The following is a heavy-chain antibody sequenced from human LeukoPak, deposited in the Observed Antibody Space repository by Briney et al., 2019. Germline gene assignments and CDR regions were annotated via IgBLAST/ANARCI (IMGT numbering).Heavy chain of an antibody. J-gene: IGHJ5*02. CDR3: AISGSYGGWFDP. CDR2: IYYSGST. CDR1: GGSISSGDYY. Sequence: SQTLSLTCTVCGGSISSGDYYWSWIRQPPGKGLEWIGYIYYSGSTYYNPSLKSRVTISVDTSKNQFSLKLSSVTAADAAVHYCAISGSYGGWFDPWGQGTLVTVSS. D-gene: IGHD1-26*01. V-gene: IGHV4-30-4*08.